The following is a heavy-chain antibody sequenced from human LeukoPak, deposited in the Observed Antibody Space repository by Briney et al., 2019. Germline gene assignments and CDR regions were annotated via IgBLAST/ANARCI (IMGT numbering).Heavy chain of an antibody. CDR2: ISGTGANT. D-gene: IGHD6-13*01. J-gene: IGHJ5*02. V-gene: IGHV3-23*01. CDR1: GFTFSSYG. Sequence: GGSLRLSCAVSGFTFSSYGMSWVRQAPGKGLEWVSTISGTGANTYYADSVKGRFTISRDNSKSTLYLQMNSLRVEDAAVYYCAKRRYDTSSLDWFDPWGQGTLVTVSS. CDR3: AKRRYDTSSLDWFDP.